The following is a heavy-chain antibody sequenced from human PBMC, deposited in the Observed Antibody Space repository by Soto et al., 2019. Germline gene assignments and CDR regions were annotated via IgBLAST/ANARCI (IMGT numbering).Heavy chain of an antibody. Sequence: QVQLVESGGGVVQPTRSQRLSCATSKFTFSNYVMHWVRQAPGKGLEWVALIYFAGGNKYYADSVKGRFTISRDNSKNTVYLYMNSPTPEDTAVYYCARERIPRIRRGMSAMDVWGQGTRVTVSS. CDR2: IYFAGGNK. J-gene: IGHJ6*02. V-gene: IGHV3-30*04. CDR3: ARERIPRIRRGMSAMDV. CDR1: KFTFSNYV. D-gene: IGHD2-15*01.